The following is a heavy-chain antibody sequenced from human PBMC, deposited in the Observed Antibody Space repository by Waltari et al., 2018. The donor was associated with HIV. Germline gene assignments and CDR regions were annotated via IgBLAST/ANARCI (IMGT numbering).Heavy chain of an antibody. CDR2: ISTYSDDT. D-gene: IGHD1-26*01. J-gene: IGHJ1*01. V-gene: IGHV1-18*01. Sequence: QVQLVQSGAEVLKPGASVKVSCKASGYTFTTYGIGWVRQAPGQGLEWMGWISTYSDDTNCAQKFQSRVTMTTDTSTSTAYMELRSLRYDDTAVYYCARDYGWRGSFYFKDWGQGTLVTVSS. CDR3: ARDYGWRGSFYFKD. CDR1: GYTFTTYG.